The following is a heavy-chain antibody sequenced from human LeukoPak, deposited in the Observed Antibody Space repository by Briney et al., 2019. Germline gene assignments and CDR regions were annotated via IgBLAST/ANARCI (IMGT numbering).Heavy chain of an antibody. V-gene: IGHV4-38-2*02. CDR1: GYSISSGYY. D-gene: IGHD2-2*01. CDR3: ARDRKYCTSTTCNSSMDV. Sequence: SETLSLTCSVSGYSISSGYYWGWIRQPPGKGLEWIGSIFHSGSTYYNPSLKSRVTISVDTSKYQSSLKLTSVTAADTAVYYCARDRKYCTSTTCNSSMDVWGKGTTVTVSS. J-gene: IGHJ6*03. CDR2: IFHSGST.